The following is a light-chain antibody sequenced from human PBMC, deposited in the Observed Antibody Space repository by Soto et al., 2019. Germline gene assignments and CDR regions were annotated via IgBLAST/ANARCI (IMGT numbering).Light chain of an antibody. V-gene: IGLV1-40*01. J-gene: IGLJ2*01. CDR3: QSYDSSLSGVG. Sequence: QSVLPKPPSVSGAPGQRVTISCTGSSSNLGAGHDVHWYQQLPGTAPKLLIYGNSNRPSGVPDRFSGSKSGTSASLAITGLQAEDEADYYCQSYDSSLSGVGFGGGTKRTVL. CDR2: GNS. CDR1: SSNLGAGHD.